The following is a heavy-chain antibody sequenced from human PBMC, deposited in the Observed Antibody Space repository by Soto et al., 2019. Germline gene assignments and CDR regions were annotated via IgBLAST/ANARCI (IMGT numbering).Heavy chain of an antibody. CDR1: GGPFSGYY. CDR3: ARGLGVVVVAATPANAFDI. D-gene: IGHD2-15*01. Sequence: SETLSLTCAVYGGPFSGYYWSWIRQPPGKGLEWIGEINHSGSTNYNPSLKSRVTISVDTSKNQFSLKLGSVTAADTAVYYCARGLGVVVVAATPANAFDIWGQGTMVTVSS. V-gene: IGHV4-34*01. J-gene: IGHJ3*02. CDR2: INHSGST.